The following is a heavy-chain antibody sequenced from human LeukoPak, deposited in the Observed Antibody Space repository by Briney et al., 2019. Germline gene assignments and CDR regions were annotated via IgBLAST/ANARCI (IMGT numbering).Heavy chain of an antibody. D-gene: IGHD3-22*01. Sequence: GGSLRLSCAASGFTFRNYAMSWVRQAPGRGLDWVSAISESGDNTYYADSVKGRFTISRDNSKSTLYLQLNSLRAEDTAIYYCAKGIHNTGYYPFDYWGQGTLVTVSS. V-gene: IGHV3-23*01. CDR2: ISESGDNT. CDR3: AKGIHNTGYYPFDY. J-gene: IGHJ4*02. CDR1: GFTFRNYA.